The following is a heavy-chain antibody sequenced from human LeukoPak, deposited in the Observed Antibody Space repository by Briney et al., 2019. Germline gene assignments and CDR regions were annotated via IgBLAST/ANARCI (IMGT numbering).Heavy chain of an antibody. CDR3: ARGRQLHLGELFPFAEFFQP. CDR1: GYTFTGQY. D-gene: IGHD3-16*01. J-gene: IGHJ1*01. CDR2: INPNSGGT. Sequence: ASVKVSCKTSGYTFTGQYLHWVRQAPGQGLEWMGWINPNSGGTKSAQKFQGRVIMTRETSISTAYMELRSLSSDDTAVYYCARGRQLHLGELFPFAEFFQPWGQGTLVTVFS. V-gene: IGHV1-2*02.